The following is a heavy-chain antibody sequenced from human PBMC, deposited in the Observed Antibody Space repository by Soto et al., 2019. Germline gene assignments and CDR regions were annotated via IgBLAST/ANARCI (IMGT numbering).Heavy chain of an antibody. CDR3: GRGGYTSGLFRF. D-gene: IGHD2-15*01. V-gene: IGHV4-34*01. J-gene: IGHJ4*02. Sequence: SETLSLTCAVHGGSFRGYHWTWIRQPPGKGLEWIGEINNSGSTNDNPSLKSRVTISRDTSKNQFSLSLSSVTAADTAIYYCGRGGYTSGLFRFCGQGMLVTVGS. CDR1: GGSFRGYH. CDR2: INNSGST.